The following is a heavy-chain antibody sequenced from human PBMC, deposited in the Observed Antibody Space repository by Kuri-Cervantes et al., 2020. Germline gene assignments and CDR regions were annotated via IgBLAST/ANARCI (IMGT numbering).Heavy chain of an antibody. D-gene: IGHD5-12*01. Sequence: SETLSLTCTVSGGSISSYYWSWIRQPPGKGLEWMGYIYYSGSTNYNPSLKSRVTISVDTSKTQFSLKLSSVTAADTAVYYCASRSSGYDPLDYWGQGTPVTVSS. CDR1: GGSISSYY. J-gene: IGHJ4*02. CDR2: IYYSGST. CDR3: ASRSSGYDPLDY. V-gene: IGHV4-59*01.